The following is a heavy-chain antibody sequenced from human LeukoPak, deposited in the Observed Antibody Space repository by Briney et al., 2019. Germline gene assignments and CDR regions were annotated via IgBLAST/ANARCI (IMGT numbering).Heavy chain of an antibody. Sequence: GESLKISCKGSGYSFTSYWIGWVRQMPGKGLEWMGIIYPGDSDTRYSPSFQGQVTISADESISTAYLQWSSLKASDTAMYYCARRLYCSSTSCYYFDYWGQGTLVTVSS. CDR2: IYPGDSDT. V-gene: IGHV5-51*01. J-gene: IGHJ4*02. CDR3: ARRLYCSSTSCYYFDY. CDR1: GYSFTSYW. D-gene: IGHD2-2*01.